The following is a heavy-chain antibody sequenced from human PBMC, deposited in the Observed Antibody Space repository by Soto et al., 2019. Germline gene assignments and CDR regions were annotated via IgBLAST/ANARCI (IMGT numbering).Heavy chain of an antibody. V-gene: IGHV1-46*03. CDR2: INPASTST. CDR3: ARAVSACDH. CDR1: GYTFTHYY. J-gene: IGHJ4*02. Sequence: QVQLVQSGAEVKKPWASVKVSCRTSGYTFTHYYIHWVRQPPGQGLEWLGIINPASTSTNYAQEFQGRVTLTMDTSTTTVYMELSGLRTDDTASFYCARAVSACDHWGQGTLVTVSS. D-gene: IGHD3-3*02.